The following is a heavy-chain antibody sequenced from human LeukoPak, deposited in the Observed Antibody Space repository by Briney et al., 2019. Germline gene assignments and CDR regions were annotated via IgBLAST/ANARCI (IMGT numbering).Heavy chain of an antibody. CDR3: AKGDVVVPAAIFIVGAFDI. V-gene: IGHV3-9*01. J-gene: IGHJ3*02. Sequence: GGSLRLSCAASGFTFDDYAMHWVRQAPGKGLEWVSGISWNSGSIGYADSVKGRFTISRDNAKNSLYLQMNSLRAEETALYYCAKGDVVVPAAIFIVGAFDIWGQGTMVTVSS. CDR1: GFTFDDYA. D-gene: IGHD2-2*02. CDR2: ISWNSGSI.